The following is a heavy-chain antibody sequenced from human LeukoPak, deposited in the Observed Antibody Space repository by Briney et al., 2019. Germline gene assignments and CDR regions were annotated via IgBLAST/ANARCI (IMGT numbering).Heavy chain of an antibody. D-gene: IGHD5-12*01. J-gene: IGHJ4*02. CDR2: IYYSGST. V-gene: IGHV4-39*01. Sequence: SETLSLTCTVSGGSISSSSYYWGWIRQPPGKGLEWIGSIYYSGSTYYNPSLRSRVTISVDTSKNQFSLKLSSVTAADTAVYYCAVIYSGYDLGFDYWGQGTLVTVSS. CDR1: GGSISSSSYY. CDR3: AVIYSGYDLGFDY.